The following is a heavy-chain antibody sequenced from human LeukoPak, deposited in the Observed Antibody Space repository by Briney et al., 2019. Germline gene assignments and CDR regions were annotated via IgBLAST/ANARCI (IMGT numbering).Heavy chain of an antibody. CDR1: GDSVSSGSSH. CDR2: IYYSGNT. CDR3: ARGPVVVTAYHIDY. Sequence: SETLSLTCTVSGDSVSSGSSHWSWIRQPPGKGLEWIGYIYYSGNTNYNPSLKSRVTISVDTSKNQFSLKLSSVTAADTAVYYCARGPVVVTAYHIDYWGQGTLVTVSS. D-gene: IGHD2-21*02. J-gene: IGHJ4*02. V-gene: IGHV4-61*01.